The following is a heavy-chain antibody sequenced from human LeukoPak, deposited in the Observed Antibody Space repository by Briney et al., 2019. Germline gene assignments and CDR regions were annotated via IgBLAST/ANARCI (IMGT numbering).Heavy chain of an antibody. V-gene: IGHV3-64D*06. CDR1: GFTFSNCP. D-gene: IGHD4-17*01. Sequence: GSLRLSCSASGFTFSNCPMHWVRQAPGKGLEYVSAISSNGDSTYYADSVKGRFAISRDDSRNTLSLQMSSLRAEDTAVYYCAREGDYGDYFDYWGQGTLVTVSS. J-gene: IGHJ4*02. CDR2: ISSNGDST. CDR3: AREGDYGDYFDY.